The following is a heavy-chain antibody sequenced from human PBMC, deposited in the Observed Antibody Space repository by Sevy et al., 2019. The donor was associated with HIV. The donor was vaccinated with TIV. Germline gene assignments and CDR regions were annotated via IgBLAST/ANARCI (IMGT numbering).Heavy chain of an antibody. CDR1: GYTFTSYD. J-gene: IGHJ5*02. D-gene: IGHD3-22*01. CDR2: MNPNTGNT. Sequence: ASVKVSFKASGYTFTSYDINWVRQATGQGLEWMGWMNPNTGNTGYAQKFQGRVTMTRDTSTSTAYMELRSLRSDDTAIYYCTRVRALNYYDTSVSMEYNWFDPWGQGTLVTVSS. CDR3: TRVRALNYYDTSVSMEYNWFDP. V-gene: IGHV1-8*02.